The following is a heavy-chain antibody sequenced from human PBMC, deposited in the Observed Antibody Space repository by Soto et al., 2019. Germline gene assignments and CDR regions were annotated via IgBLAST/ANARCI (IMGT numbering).Heavy chain of an antibody. CDR3: ASYEYSSSSGPFYYYYCGMDV. CDR1: GGTFSSYA. CDR2: IIPIFGTA. V-gene: IGHV1-69*13. Sequence: ASVKVSCKASGGTFSSYAISWVRQAPGQGLEWMGGIIPIFGTANYAQKFQGRVTITADESTSTAYMELSSLRSEDTAVYYCASYEYSSSSGPFYYYYCGMDVWGQGTTVTVSS. D-gene: IGHD6-6*01. J-gene: IGHJ6*02.